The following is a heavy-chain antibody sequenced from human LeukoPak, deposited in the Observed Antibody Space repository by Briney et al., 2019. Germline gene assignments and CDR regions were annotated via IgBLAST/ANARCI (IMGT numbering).Heavy chain of an antibody. CDR1: GFTFSSYW. Sequence: PGGSLRLSCAASGFTFSSYWMHSVRQAPGKGLVWVSRINSDGSTTSYAGSVWGRITISRDNAKNTLYLQMNSLRAEDTAVYYCVGGSYYFDSWGQGTLVTVSS. V-gene: IGHV3-74*01. D-gene: IGHD1-26*01. J-gene: IGHJ4*02. CDR2: INSDGSTT. CDR3: VGGSYYFDS.